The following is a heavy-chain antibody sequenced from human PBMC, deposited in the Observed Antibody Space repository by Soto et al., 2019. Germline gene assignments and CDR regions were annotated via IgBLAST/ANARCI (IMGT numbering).Heavy chain of an antibody. D-gene: IGHD3-10*01. Sequence: PGGSLRLSCAASGFTFSSYAMSWVRQAPGKGLEWVSAISGSGGSTYYADSVKGRFTISRDNSKNTLYLQMNSLRAEDTAVYYCAKDFGEMATPPSDAFDIWGQGTMVTVSS. J-gene: IGHJ3*02. CDR2: ISGSGGST. V-gene: IGHV3-23*01. CDR3: AKDFGEMATPPSDAFDI. CDR1: GFTFSSYA.